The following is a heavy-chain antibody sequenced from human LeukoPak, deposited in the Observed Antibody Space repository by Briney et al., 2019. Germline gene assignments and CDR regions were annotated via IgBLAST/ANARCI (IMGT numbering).Heavy chain of an antibody. D-gene: IGHD3-16*02. CDR1: GGSISSYY. V-gene: IGHV4-59*01. Sequence: PSETLSLTCTVSGGSISSYYWSWIRQPPGKGLEWIGYIYYSGSTNYNPSLKSRVTISVDRSKNQFSLKLSSVTAADTAVYYCAGGFYDYVWGSYRPQGAFDIWGQGTMVTVSS. CDR2: IYYSGST. CDR3: AGGFYDYVWGSYRPQGAFDI. J-gene: IGHJ3*02.